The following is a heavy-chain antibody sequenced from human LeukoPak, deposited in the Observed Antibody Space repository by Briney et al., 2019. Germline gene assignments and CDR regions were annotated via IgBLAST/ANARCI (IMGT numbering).Heavy chain of an antibody. D-gene: IGHD3-10*01. J-gene: IGHJ4*02. CDR1: GGSISSYY. CDR3: ARAYGSGSLDY. Sequence: PSETLSLTCTVSGGSISSYYWGWIRQPPGKGLEWIGYIYYSGSTNYNPSLKSRVTISVDTPKNQFSLKLSSVTAADTAVYYCARAYGSGSLDYWGQGTLVTVSS. V-gene: IGHV4-59*01. CDR2: IYYSGST.